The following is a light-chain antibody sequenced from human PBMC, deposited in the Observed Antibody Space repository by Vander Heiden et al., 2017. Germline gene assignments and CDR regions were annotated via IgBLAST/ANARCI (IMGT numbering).Light chain of an antibody. V-gene: IGKV3D-20*01. CDR1: QSVSSSY. CDR2: DAS. CDR3: QQYGSSPRLT. J-gene: IGKJ4*01. Sequence: EIVLTQSPATLSLSPGERATLSCGASQSVSSSYLAWYQQKPGRAPRLLIYDASSRATGIPDRFSGSGSGTDFTLTISRREPEDFAVYYCQQYGSSPRLTFGGGTKVEIK.